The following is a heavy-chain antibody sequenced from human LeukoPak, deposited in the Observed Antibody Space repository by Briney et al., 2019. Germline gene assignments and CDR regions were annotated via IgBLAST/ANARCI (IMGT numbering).Heavy chain of an antibody. D-gene: IGHD5-12*01. CDR2: INPNGGGT. CDR1: GYTFTGYY. J-gene: IGHJ4*02. V-gene: IGHV1-2*02. Sequence: ASVKVSCKASGYTFTGYYMHWVRQAPGQGLEWMGWINPNGGGTNYAQKFQGRVTMTRDTSISTAYMELSRLRSDDTAVYYCARTSGGGYDIDYWGQGTLVTVSS. CDR3: ARTSGGGYDIDY.